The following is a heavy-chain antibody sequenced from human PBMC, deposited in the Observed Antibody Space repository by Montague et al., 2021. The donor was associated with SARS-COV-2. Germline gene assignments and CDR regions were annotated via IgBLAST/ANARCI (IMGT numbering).Heavy chain of an antibody. V-gene: IGHV4-59*08. CDR3: ARQKMGSCTIFGVVMHDRWFDL. CDR2: IYYSGST. D-gene: IGHD3-3*01. Sequence: SETLSLTCTVSCGSISTYYWSWIRQPPGKGLEWVGNIYYSGSTYYNPSLKSRVPISVDTSKNQFSLKLSSVTAADTAVYYCARQKMGSCTIFGVVMHDRWFDLWGQGTLVTVSS. J-gene: IGHJ5*02. CDR1: CGSISTYY.